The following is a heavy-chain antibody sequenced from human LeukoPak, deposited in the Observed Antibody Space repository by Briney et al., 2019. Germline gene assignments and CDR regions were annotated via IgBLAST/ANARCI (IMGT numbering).Heavy chain of an antibody. Sequence: PSETLSLTCAVYGGSFSGYYWSWIRQPPGKGLEWIGEINHSGSTNYNPSLKSRVTISVDKSKNQFSLKLSSVTAADTAVYYCASIRRVRGVIPVGYWGQGTLVTVSS. CDR2: INHSGST. CDR3: ASIRRVRGVIPVGY. V-gene: IGHV4-34*01. J-gene: IGHJ4*02. D-gene: IGHD3-10*01. CDR1: GGSFSGYY.